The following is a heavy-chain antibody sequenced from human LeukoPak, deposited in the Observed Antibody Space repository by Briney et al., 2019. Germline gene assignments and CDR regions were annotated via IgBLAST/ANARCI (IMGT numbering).Heavy chain of an antibody. D-gene: IGHD3-22*01. V-gene: IGHV3-23*01. CDR1: GFTFSSYG. J-gene: IGHJ4*02. CDR2: ISGSGGST. CDR3: AKAIYDSSGYLRLDY. Sequence: GGSLRLSCAASGFTFSSYGMSWVRQAPGKGLEWVSAISGSGGSTYYADSVKGRFTISRDNSKNTLYLQMNSLRAEDTAVYYCAKAIYDSSGYLRLDYWGQGTLVTVSS.